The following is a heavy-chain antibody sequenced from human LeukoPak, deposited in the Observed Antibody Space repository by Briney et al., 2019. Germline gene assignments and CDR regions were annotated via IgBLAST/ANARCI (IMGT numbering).Heavy chain of an antibody. CDR1: GGTFSGYY. Sequence: SETLSLTCAVYGGTFSGYYWSWIRQPPGKGLEWMGEINHSGSTNYNPSLKSRVTISVDTSKNQFSLKLSSVTAADTAVYYCARGPDYYDSSGYYSSHLPFDYWGQGTLVTVSS. D-gene: IGHD3-22*01. CDR2: INHSGST. J-gene: IGHJ4*02. V-gene: IGHV4-34*01. CDR3: ARGPDYYDSSGYYSSHLPFDY.